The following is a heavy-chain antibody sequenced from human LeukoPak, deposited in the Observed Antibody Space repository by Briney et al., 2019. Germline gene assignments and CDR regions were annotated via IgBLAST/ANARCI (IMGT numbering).Heavy chain of an antibody. CDR1: GGTFISYA. CDR2: IIPIFGTA. CDR3: ARKADYYDSSGAYYYGMDV. Sequence: SVTVSCKASGGTFISYAISWVRQAPGQGLEWMGGIIPIFGTANYAQKFQGRVTITADESTSTAYMELSSLRSEDTAVYYCARKADYYDSSGAYYYGMDVWGRGTTVTVSS. J-gene: IGHJ6*02. V-gene: IGHV1-69*13. D-gene: IGHD3-10*01.